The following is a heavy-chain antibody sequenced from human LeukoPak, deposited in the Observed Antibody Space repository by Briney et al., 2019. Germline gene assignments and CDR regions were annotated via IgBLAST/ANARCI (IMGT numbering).Heavy chain of an antibody. CDR2: ISYDGSNK. CDR3: AKVLLWFGELGTDAFDI. V-gene: IGHV3-30*18. Sequence: SLRLSCAASGFTFSSYGMHWVRQAPGKGLEWVAVISYDGSNKYYADSVKGRFTISRDKSKNTLYLQMTSLRAEDTAVYYCAKVLLWFGELGTDAFDIWGQGTMVTVSS. CDR1: GFTFSSYG. D-gene: IGHD3-10*01. J-gene: IGHJ3*02.